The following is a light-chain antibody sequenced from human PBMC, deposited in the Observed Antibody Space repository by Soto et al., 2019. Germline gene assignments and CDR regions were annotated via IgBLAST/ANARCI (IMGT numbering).Light chain of an antibody. J-gene: IGLJ2*01. CDR3: QSYDSSLSGNVV. Sequence: QSVLTQPPSVSGAPGQRVTISCTGSSSNIGAGYDVHWYQQLPGTGPKLLIYGNSNRPSGVPDRFSGSKSGTSASLAITGLQAEDEADYYCQSYDSSLSGNVVFGGGTKVTVL. V-gene: IGLV1-40*01. CDR1: SSNIGAGYD. CDR2: GNS.